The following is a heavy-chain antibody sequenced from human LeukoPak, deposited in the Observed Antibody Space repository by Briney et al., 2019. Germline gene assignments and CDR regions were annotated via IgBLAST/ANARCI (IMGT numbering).Heavy chain of an antibody. CDR3: ATPGGVVVVPAAADLDAFDI. D-gene: IGHD2-2*01. CDR1: GFTFSDYY. Sequence: GGSLRLSCAASGFTFSDYYMSWIRQAPGKGLEWVSYISSSGSTIYYADSVKGRFTISRDNAKNSLYLQMNSLRAEDTAVYYCATPGGVVVVPAAADLDAFDIWGQGTMVTVSS. CDR2: ISSSGSTI. V-gene: IGHV3-11*01. J-gene: IGHJ3*02.